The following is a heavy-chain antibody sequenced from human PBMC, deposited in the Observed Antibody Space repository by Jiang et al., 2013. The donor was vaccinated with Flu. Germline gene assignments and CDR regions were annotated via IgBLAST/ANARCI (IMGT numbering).Heavy chain of an antibody. CDR3: ARALSSGTYYSAFDI. J-gene: IGHJ3*02. V-gene: IGHV1-69*01. D-gene: IGHD1-26*01. Sequence: AQKFQGRVTIIADEFTSTAYMELNSLRSDDTALYYCARALSSGTYYSAFDIWGQGTMVTVSS.